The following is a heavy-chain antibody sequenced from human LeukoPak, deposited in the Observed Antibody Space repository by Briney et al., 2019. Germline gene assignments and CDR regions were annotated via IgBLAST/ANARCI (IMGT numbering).Heavy chain of an antibody. CDR2: INHSGST. J-gene: IGHJ5*02. V-gene: IGHV4-34*01. CDR3: ARRRRKYYYDSSAPRTGWFDP. CDR1: GFTFINYS. D-gene: IGHD3-22*01. Sequence: GSLRLSCTASGFTFINYSMNWVRQPPGKGLEWIGEINHSGSTNYNPSLKSRVTISVDTSKNQFSLKLSSVTAADTAVYYCARRRRKYYYDSSAPRTGWFDPWGQGTLVTVSS.